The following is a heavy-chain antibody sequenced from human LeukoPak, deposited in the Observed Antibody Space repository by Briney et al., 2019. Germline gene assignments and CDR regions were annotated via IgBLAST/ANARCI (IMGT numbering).Heavy chain of an antibody. V-gene: IGHV4-59*01. D-gene: IGHD6-6*01. CDR2: MYYSGST. CDR1: GGSISSYY. CDR3: ARVDPDSSSTLEVFDY. Sequence: SETLSLTCTVSGGSISSYYWSWIRQPPGKRLEWIGYMYYSGSTNYNPSLKSRVTISVDTSKNQFSLKLSSVTAADTAVYYCARVDPDSSSTLEVFDYWGQGTLVTVSS. J-gene: IGHJ4*02.